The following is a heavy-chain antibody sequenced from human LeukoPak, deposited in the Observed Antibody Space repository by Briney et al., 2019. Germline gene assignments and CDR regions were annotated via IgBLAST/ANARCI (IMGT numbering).Heavy chain of an antibody. J-gene: IGHJ5*02. CDR2: VNLQGST. CDR3: ARAAEQWLTNWFDP. D-gene: IGHD6-19*01. V-gene: IGHV4-4*02. Sequence: SETLSLTCGVSGGSITNTNYWTWVRQPPGKGLEWIGEVNLQGSTNYNPSLMGRVAIAVDTSENHISLQLTSVTAADTAVYYCARAAEQWLTNWFDPWGQGTLVTVSS. CDR1: GGSITNTNY.